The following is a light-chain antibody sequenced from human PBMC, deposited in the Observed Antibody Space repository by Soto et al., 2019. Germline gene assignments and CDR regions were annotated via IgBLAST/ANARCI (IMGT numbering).Light chain of an antibody. V-gene: IGKV3-15*01. CDR1: QTVGSN. CDR2: GAS. CDR3: QQYNNWPPYT. J-gene: IGKJ5*01. Sequence: EVVLTQSPATLSVSPGERATLSCSASQTVGSNLAWYQHKPGQAPRLLVSGASTRATGIPARFSGSGSGTEFTLTISSLQSEDFAVYYCQQYNNWPPYTFGQGTRLEIK.